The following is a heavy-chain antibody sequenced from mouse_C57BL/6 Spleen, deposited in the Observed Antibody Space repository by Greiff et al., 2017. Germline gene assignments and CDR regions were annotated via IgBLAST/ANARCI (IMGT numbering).Heavy chain of an antibody. Sequence: EVKLVESGGGLVKPGGSLKLSCAASGFTFSDYGMHWVRQAPEKGLEWVAYISSGSSTIYYADTVKGRFTISRDNAKNTLYLQMTSLRSEDTAMYYCARDSLRRKGDYWGQGTSVTVSS. V-gene: IGHV5-17*01. D-gene: IGHD2-12*01. CDR1: GFTFSDYG. J-gene: IGHJ4*01. CDR3: ARDSLRRKGDY. CDR2: ISSGSSTI.